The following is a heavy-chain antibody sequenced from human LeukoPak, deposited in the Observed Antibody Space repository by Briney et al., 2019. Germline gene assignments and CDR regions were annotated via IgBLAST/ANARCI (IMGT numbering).Heavy chain of an antibody. CDR1: VYTFTSYD. CDR2: MNPNRGHT. CDR3: ARDPFGEFRFDY. D-gene: IGHD3-10*01. V-gene: IGHV1-8*01. Sequence: ASVKVSCKASVYTFTSYDINWVRQATGQGLEWMGWMNPNRGHTGYAQKFQGRVTMTRNTSISTAYMELSSLRSEYTAVYYCARDPFGEFRFDYWGQGTLVTVSS. J-gene: IGHJ4*02.